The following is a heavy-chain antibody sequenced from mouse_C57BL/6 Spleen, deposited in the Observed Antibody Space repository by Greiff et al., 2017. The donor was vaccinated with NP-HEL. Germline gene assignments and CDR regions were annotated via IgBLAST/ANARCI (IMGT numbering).Heavy chain of an antibody. CDR2: INPSNGGT. D-gene: IGHD1-1*01. CDR1: GYTFTSYW. CDR3: ARREIHYSMDY. J-gene: IGHJ4*01. Sequence: QVQLKQPGTELVKPGASVKLSCKASGYTFTSYWMHWVKQRPGQGLEWIGNINPSNGGTNYNEKFKSKATLTVDKSSSPAYMQLSSLTSEDSAVYYYARREIHYSMDYWGQGTSVTVSS. V-gene: IGHV1-53*01.